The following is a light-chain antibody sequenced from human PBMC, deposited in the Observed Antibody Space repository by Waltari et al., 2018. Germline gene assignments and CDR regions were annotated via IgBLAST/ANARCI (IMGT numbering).Light chain of an antibody. CDR2: GAS. J-gene: IGKJ1*01. CDR3: HHYGQQYGSSPGT. V-gene: IGKV3-20*01. Sequence: EIVLTQSPGTLSLSLGERATLSCRPSQSVSSSNLAWYQQEPGQAPRPLIYGASSRATGIPDRFSGSGSGTDFTLTISRLEPEDFALYYCHHYGQQYGSSPGTFGQGTKVEIK. CDR1: QSVSSSN.